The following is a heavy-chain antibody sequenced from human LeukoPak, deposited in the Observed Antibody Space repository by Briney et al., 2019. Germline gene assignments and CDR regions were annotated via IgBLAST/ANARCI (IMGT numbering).Heavy chain of an antibody. D-gene: IGHD3-22*01. Sequence: PGGSLRLSCAASGFTFSSYRMNWVRQAPGKGLEWVASINSSSHYIYYADSVKGRFTISRDNAKNSLYLQMNSLRAEDTAVYYCARQYYYYDSCEGCDYWGQGTLVTVSS. CDR3: ARQYYYYDSCEGCDY. V-gene: IGHV3-21*01. CDR1: GFTFSSYR. CDR2: INSSSHYI. J-gene: IGHJ4*02.